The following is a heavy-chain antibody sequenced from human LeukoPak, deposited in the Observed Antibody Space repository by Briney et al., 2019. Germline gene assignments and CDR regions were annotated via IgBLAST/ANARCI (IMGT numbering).Heavy chain of an antibody. V-gene: IGHV4-59*01. CDR2: SYSGGNA. CDR1: GASTSAYY. Sequence: SETLSLTCTVSGASTSAYYWSWIRQPPGKGLEWIGYSYSGGNANYNPSLKSRVTVSIDTSENQFSLRLTSVTAADTAVYFCAHSKRGGGYYINAFAVWGQGALVTISS. J-gene: IGHJ3*01. D-gene: IGHD1-26*01. CDR3: AHSKRGGGYYINAFAV.